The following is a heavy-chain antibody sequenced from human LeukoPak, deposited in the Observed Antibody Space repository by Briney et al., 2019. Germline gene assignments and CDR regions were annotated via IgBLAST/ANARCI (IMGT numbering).Heavy chain of an antibody. V-gene: IGHV1-2*02. CDR2: INPNSGNT. D-gene: IGHD4-17*01. J-gene: IGHJ4*02. CDR1: GYTFTGYY. CDR3: ARDYGDPLDY. Sequence: ASVKVSCKASGYTFTGYYMHWVRQAPGQGLEWMGWINPNSGNTNYAQKFQGRVTMTRDTSISTAYMELRSLRSDDTAVYYCARDYGDPLDYWGQGTLVTVSS.